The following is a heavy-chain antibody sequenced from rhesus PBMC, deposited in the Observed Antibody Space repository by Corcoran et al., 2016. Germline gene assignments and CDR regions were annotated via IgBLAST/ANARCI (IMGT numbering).Heavy chain of an antibody. D-gene: IGHD6-25*01. Sequence: QLQLQESGPGLVKPSETLSVTCAVSGGSISSSYWSRIRPAPGKGLEWIGYISGRGRTTNYNPSLKIRVTLSVETSKNQLSLKLRSGTAAETAVYYGARGGRAAGAYWYFDLWGPGTPITISS. V-gene: IGHV4-169*01. CDR3: ARGGRAAGAYWYFDL. CDR1: GGSISSSY. CDR2: ISGRGRTT. J-gene: IGHJ2*01.